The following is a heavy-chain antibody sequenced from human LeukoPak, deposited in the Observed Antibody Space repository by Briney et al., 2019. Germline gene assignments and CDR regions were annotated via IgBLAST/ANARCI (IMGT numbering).Heavy chain of an antibody. Sequence: PSETLSLTCTVSGGSISSSSYYWGWIRQPPGKGLEWIGSIYYSGSTYYNPSLKSRVTISVDTSKNQFSLKLSSVTAADTAVYYCARTSGYAYYFDYWGQGTLVTVSS. CDR3: ARTSGYAYYFDY. D-gene: IGHD5-12*01. CDR1: GGSISSSSYY. CDR2: IYYSGST. J-gene: IGHJ4*02. V-gene: IGHV4-39*01.